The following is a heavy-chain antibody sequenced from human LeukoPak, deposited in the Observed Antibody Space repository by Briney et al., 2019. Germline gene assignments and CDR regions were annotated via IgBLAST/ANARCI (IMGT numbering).Heavy chain of an antibody. Sequence: PGGSLRLSCAASGFTFGPYTMNWVRQAPGKGLEWVSYISSSSDTIYYADSVKGRFTISRDNAKNSLYLQTNSLRAEDTAVYYCAREGGSYPPDAFDIWGQGTMVTVSS. CDR3: AREGGSYPPDAFDI. D-gene: IGHD1-26*01. CDR1: GFTFGPYT. CDR2: ISSSSDTI. J-gene: IGHJ3*02. V-gene: IGHV3-48*04.